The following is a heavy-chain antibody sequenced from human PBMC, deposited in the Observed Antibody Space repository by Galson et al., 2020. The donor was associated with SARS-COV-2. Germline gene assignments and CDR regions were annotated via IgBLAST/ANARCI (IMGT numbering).Heavy chain of an antibody. J-gene: IGHJ4*02. Sequence: GESLKISCAASGFTFTWNWMSWVRQAPGKGLEWVANIKYDGSEQYYVDSVKGRFTISRDNAKNSLYLQMNSLRAEDTAVYFCVRPTSVDRPPFYWGQGTLVTVSS. CDR1: GFTFTWNW. CDR2: IKYDGSEQ. D-gene: IGHD5-12*01. CDR3: VRPTSVDRPPFY. V-gene: IGHV3-7*05.